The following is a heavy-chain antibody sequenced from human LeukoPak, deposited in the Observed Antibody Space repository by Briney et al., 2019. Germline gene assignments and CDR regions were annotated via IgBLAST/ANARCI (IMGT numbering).Heavy chain of an antibody. V-gene: IGHV1-69*05. J-gene: IGHJ5*02. CDR1: GCTFSSYA. Sequence: SVKVSCKASGCTFSSYAISWVRQAPGQGLEWMGGIIPIFGTANYAQKFQGRVTITRNTSISTAYMELSSLRSEDTAVYYCARGWTLDPLDPYCSSTSCHNWFDPWGQGTLVTVPS. CDR3: ARGWTLDPLDPYCSSTSCHNWFDP. D-gene: IGHD2-2*01. CDR2: IIPIFGTA.